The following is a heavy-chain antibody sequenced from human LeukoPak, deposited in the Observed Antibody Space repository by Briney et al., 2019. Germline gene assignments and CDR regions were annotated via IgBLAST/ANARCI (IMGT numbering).Heavy chain of an antibody. CDR3: ASHSGDSSGYYSTYYYYYYMDV. CDR1: GYTFTGHY. Sequence: ASVKVSCKASGYTFTGHYMHWVRQAPGQGLEWMGWINPNSGGTKYAQKFQGRVTMTRDTSISTAYMELSRLRSDDTAVYYCASHSGDSSGYYSTYYYYYYMDVWGKGTTVTVSS. CDR2: INPNSGGT. D-gene: IGHD3-22*01. V-gene: IGHV1-2*02. J-gene: IGHJ6*03.